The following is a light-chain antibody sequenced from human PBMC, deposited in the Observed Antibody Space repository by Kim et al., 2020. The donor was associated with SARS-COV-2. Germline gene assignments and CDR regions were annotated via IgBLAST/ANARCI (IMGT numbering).Light chain of an antibody. CDR1: QSIGHF. J-gene: IGKJ2*01. Sequence: DIQMTQSPSSLSASVGDRVTLTCRASQSIGHFVSWYQQKPGKAPNLLIYSASTLQSGVPSRFSASGSGTDFTLTISSLQPEDFATYYCQQSYTTPYTFGQGIKLEI. CDR2: SAS. V-gene: IGKV1-39*01. CDR3: QQSYTTPYT.